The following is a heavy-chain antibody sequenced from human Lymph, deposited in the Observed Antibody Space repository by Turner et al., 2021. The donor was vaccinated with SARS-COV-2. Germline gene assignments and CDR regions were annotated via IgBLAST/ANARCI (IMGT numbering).Heavy chain of an antibody. J-gene: IGHJ4*02. CDR1: GASISNYY. CDR3: ARGFDY. Sequence: QVQLQESCPGLVTPSETLSLTCTVSGASISNYYWSWIRQPPGKGLEWIGYIYYSGSTNYNPSLKSRVTISVDTSKNQFSLKLSSVTAADTAVYYCARGFDYWGQGTLVTVSS. CDR2: IYYSGST. V-gene: IGHV4-59*01.